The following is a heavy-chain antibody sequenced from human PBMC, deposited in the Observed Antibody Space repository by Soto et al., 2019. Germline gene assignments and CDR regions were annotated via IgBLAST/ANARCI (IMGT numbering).Heavy chain of an antibody. V-gene: IGHV3-23*01. CDR2: ISGSGGST. D-gene: IGHD6-19*01. Sequence: EVQLLESGGGLVQPGGSLRLSCAASGFTFSNYAMNWVRQAPGKGLEWVSVISGSGGSTYYADSVEGRFTISRDNPKNTLYLQMNSLRAEDTAVYYCASRSSGWYFDYWGQGTLVTVSS. CDR3: ASRSSGWYFDY. J-gene: IGHJ4*02. CDR1: GFTFSNYA.